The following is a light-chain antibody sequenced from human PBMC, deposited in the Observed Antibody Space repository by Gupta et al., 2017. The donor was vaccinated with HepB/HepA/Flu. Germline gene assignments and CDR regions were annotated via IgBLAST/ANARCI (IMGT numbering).Light chain of an antibody. J-gene: IGLJ1*01. CDR2: DVN. Sequence: QSVLTQPASVSVSLGQSITVSCTGTSSDIGGYNFVSWYRQLPGTAPKIVIFDVNNRPSGVSGRFSGSKSGNAASLTISGLQAEDEADYYCSSYTGSDSVFVFGTGTKVTV. CDR1: SSDIGGYNF. CDR3: SSYTGSDSVFV. V-gene: IGLV2-14*03.